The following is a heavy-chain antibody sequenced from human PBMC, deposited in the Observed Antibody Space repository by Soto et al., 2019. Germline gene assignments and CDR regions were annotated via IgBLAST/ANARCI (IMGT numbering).Heavy chain of an antibody. CDR1: GFTFSSYA. CDR3: AKDLLTDSGYDPAYFDY. J-gene: IGHJ4*02. CDR2: ISGSGGST. Sequence: PGGSLRLSCAASGFTFSSYAMSWVRQAPGKGLEWVSAISGSGGSTYYADSVKGRFTISRDNSKNTLYLQMNSLRAEDTAVYYCAKDLLTDSGYDPAYFDYWGQGTLVTVSS. V-gene: IGHV3-23*01. D-gene: IGHD5-12*01.